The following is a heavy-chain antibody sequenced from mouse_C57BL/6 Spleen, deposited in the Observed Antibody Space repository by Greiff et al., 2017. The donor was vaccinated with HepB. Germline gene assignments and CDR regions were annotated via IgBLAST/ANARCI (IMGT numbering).Heavy chain of an antibody. CDR3: ASDGYPYAMDY. V-gene: IGHV5-16*01. CDR1: GFTFSDYY. CDR2: INYDGSST. Sequence: EVKLMESEGGLVQPGSSMKLSCTASGFTFSDYYMAWVRQVPEKGLEWVANINYDGSSTYYLDSLKSRFIISRDNAKNILYLQMSSLKSEDTATYYCASDGYPYAMDYWGQGTSVTVSS. J-gene: IGHJ4*01. D-gene: IGHD2-2*01.